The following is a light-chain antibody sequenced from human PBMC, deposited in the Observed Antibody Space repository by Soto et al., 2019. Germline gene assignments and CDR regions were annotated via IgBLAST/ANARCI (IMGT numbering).Light chain of an antibody. CDR3: QQYNNWPH. J-gene: IGKJ5*01. V-gene: IGKV3-15*01. Sequence: EVVLTQSPGTLSLSPGERATLSCRASESVTSRYLAWYQQKPGQAPRLLIYGASTRATGIPARFSGSGSGTEFTLTISSLQSEDFAVYYCQQYNNWPHFGQGTRLEIK. CDR1: ESVTSR. CDR2: GAS.